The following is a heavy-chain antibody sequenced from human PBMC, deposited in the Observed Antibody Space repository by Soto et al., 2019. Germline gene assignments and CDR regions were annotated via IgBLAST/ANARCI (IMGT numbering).Heavy chain of an antibody. D-gene: IGHD5-12*01. Sequence: QVQLLQSGAEVKKPGSSVKVSCKTSGGTFNTYAISWVRQAPGQGLEWMGWMNPNTGNTRYAQHFQGRLTLTRDTSISTAFMELRSLRSEDTAFYYCARGKLATLTDFWGQGTLVTVSS. V-gene: IGHV1-8*02. J-gene: IGHJ4*02. CDR2: MNPNTGNT. CDR3: ARGKLATLTDF. CDR1: GGTFNTYA.